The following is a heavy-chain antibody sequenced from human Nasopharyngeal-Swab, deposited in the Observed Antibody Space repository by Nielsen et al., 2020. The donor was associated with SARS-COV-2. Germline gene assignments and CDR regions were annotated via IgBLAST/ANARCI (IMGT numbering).Heavy chain of an antibody. J-gene: IGHJ4*02. D-gene: IGHD1-26*01. CDR2: IYYSGST. V-gene: IGHV4-39*01. Sequence: SETLSLTCTVSGSSISSSSYYWGWIRQPPGKGLEWFGSIYYSGSTYYNPSLKSRVTISVDTSKNQFSLKLSSVTAADTAVYYCARFYQVGYYFDYWGQGTLVTVSS. CDR3: ARFYQVGYYFDY. CDR1: GSSISSSSYY.